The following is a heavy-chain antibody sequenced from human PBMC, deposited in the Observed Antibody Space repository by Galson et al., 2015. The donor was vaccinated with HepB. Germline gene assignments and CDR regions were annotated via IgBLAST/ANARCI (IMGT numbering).Heavy chain of an antibody. V-gene: IGHV3-23*01. D-gene: IGHD4-11*01. CDR2: ISDSGGRT. CDR3: AKMTTVSGSRFDY. J-gene: IGHJ4*02. CDR1: GFTFSSYS. Sequence: SLRLSCAASGFTFSSYSMNWVRQAPGKGPEWVSAISDSGGRTFYADSVKGRFTISRDNSKNTLYLQMNSLRAEDTAVYYCAKMTTVSGSRFDYWGQGTLVTVSS.